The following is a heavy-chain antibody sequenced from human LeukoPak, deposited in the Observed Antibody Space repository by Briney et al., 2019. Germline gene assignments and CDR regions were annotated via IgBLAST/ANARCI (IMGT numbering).Heavy chain of an antibody. D-gene: IGHD3-10*01. J-gene: IGHJ4*02. CDR1: GGSISSYY. CDR3: ARVGADGSGFLFDY. Sequence: PSETLSLTCTVSGGSISSYYWNWIRQPPGKGLEWIGYIYYSGSTNYNPSLKSRVTISVDTSKNQFSLKLSSVTAADTAVYYCARVGADGSGFLFDYWGQGTLVTVSS. CDR2: IYYSGST. V-gene: IGHV4-59*12.